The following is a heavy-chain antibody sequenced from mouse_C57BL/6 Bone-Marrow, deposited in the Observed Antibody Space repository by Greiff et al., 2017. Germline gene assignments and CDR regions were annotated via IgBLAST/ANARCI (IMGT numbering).Heavy chain of an antibody. CDR2: ISSGGDYI. V-gene: IGHV5-9-1*02. CDR3: TRRGQLRLYYYAMDY. Sequence: EVKLVESGEGLVKPGGSLKLSCAASGFTFSSYAMSWVRQTPEKRLEWVAYISSGGDYIYYADTVKGRFTISRDNARNTLYLHMSSLKSEDTAMYYCTRRGQLRLYYYAMDYGGQGPSVTVSS. J-gene: IGHJ4*01. D-gene: IGHD3-2*02. CDR1: GFTFSSYA.